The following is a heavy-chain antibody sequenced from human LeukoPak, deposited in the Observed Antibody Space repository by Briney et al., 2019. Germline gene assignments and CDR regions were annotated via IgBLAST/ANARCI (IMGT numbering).Heavy chain of an antibody. CDR1: GFTFSSYA. D-gene: IGHD5-18*01. Sequence: GRSLRLSCAASGFTFSSYAMHWVRQAPGKGLVWVSRIYIDGTGTVYADSVKGRFTISRDNAKNTLYLQMNSLRVEDTAVYYCARAPPSSGYSYHFDIWGQGTMVTVSS. J-gene: IGHJ3*02. CDR2: IYIDGTGT. CDR3: ARAPPSSGYSYHFDI. V-gene: IGHV3-74*01.